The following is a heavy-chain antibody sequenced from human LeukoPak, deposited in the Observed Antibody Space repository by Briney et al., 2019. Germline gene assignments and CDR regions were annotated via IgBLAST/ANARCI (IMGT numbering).Heavy chain of an antibody. V-gene: IGHV3-21*01. D-gene: IGHD5-12*01. CDR1: GFTFSSYT. Sequence: PGGSLRLSCAASGFTFSSYTMKWVRQAPGKGLEWVSSISSSSSYIYYADSVKGRFTISRDNAENSLYLQMNSLRAEDTAVYYCAREVGYAGVDYWGQGTLVTVSA. CDR3: AREVGYAGVDY. CDR2: ISSSSSYI. J-gene: IGHJ4*02.